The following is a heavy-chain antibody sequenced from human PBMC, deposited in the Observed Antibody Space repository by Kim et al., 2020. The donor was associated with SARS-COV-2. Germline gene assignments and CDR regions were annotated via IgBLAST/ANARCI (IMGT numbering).Heavy chain of an antibody. V-gene: IGHV1-2*02. J-gene: IGHJ4*02. CDR1: GYTFTGYY. CDR3: ARGEGGTAMATL. Sequence: ASVKVSCKASGYTFTGYYMHWVRQAPGQGLEWMGWINPNSGGTNYAQKFQGRVTMTRDTSISTAYMELNSLRSDDTAVYYCARGEGGTAMATLWGQGTLVTVSS. D-gene: IGHD5-18*01. CDR2: INPNSGGT.